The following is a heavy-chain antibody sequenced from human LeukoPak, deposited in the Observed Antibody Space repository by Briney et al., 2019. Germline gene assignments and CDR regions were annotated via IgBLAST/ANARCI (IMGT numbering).Heavy chain of an antibody. Sequence: GASVKVSCKASGGTFSSYAISWVRQAPGQGLEWMGGIIPIFGTANYAQKFQGRVTITTDESTSTAYMELSSLRSEDTAVYYCARGIAAPAWFDPWGQGTLVTVSS. J-gene: IGHJ5*02. D-gene: IGHD6-6*01. CDR2: IIPIFGTA. V-gene: IGHV1-69*05. CDR3: ARGIAAPAWFDP. CDR1: GGTFSSYA.